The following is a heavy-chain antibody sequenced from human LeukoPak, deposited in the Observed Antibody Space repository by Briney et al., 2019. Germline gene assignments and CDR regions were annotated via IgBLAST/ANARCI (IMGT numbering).Heavy chain of an antibody. J-gene: IGHJ5*02. Sequence: GASVKVSCKTSGYSFTDYYMHWVRQAPGQGLEWMGWINPNSGSTSSAQKFQGTVTMTSATSITTVYMEVSWLTSDDTAIYYCTRADRLDGGPYLIGPWGQGTLVTVSS. CDR2: INPNSGST. CDR1: GYSFTDYY. CDR3: TRADRLDGGPYLIGP. V-gene: IGHV1-2*02. D-gene: IGHD2-21*01.